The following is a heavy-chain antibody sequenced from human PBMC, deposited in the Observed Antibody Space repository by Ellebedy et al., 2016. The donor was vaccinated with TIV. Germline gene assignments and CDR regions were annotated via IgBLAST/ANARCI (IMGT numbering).Heavy chain of an antibody. Sequence: GESLNISCTASGFTFSTYNINWVRQAPGKGLEWVSFISSSGTTTHYADSVKGRFTISRDNDKKSLFLQMSSLRAEDTAVYYCAPRDGSYTYWGQGTLVTVSS. V-gene: IGHV3-48*04. CDR2: ISSSGTTT. D-gene: IGHD3-10*01. CDR1: GFTFSTYN. CDR3: APRDGSYTY. J-gene: IGHJ4*02.